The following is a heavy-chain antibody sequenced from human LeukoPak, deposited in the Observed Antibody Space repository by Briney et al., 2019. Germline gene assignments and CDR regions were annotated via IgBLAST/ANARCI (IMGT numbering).Heavy chain of an antibody. CDR3: ARVDSSASLLG. D-gene: IGHD6-19*01. CDR2: IYWNGGST. V-gene: IGHV3-20*01. Sequence: PGRSLRLSCAASGFTCEDYAMNWVRQAPGKGLEWVSGIYWNGGSTGYVDSVKGRFTISRDNAKNSLYLQMNSLRVEDTALYHSARVDSSASLLGWGQGTLVTVSS. CDR1: GFTCEDYA. J-gene: IGHJ4*02.